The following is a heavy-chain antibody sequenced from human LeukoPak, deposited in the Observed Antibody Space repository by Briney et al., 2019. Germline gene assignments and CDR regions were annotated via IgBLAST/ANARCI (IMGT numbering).Heavy chain of an antibody. CDR2: ISSSGSTI. CDR3: AREGEYHYDSSTYFEPDY. Sequence: GGSLRLSCAASGFTFSSYEMNWVRQAPGKGLEWVSYISSSGSTIYYADSVKGRFTISRDNAKNSLYLQMNSLRAEDTAVYYCAREGEYHYDSSTYFEPDYWGQGTLVTVSS. CDR1: GFTFSSYE. J-gene: IGHJ4*02. D-gene: IGHD3-22*01. V-gene: IGHV3-48*03.